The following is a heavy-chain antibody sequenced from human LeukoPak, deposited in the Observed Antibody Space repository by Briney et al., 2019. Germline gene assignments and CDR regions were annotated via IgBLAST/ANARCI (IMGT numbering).Heavy chain of an antibody. J-gene: IGHJ3*02. CDR3: AKDAGGPYCSGGSCFYDAFDI. Sequence: GGSLRLSCAASGFPANTYAFHWVRQAPGKGLEWVAVISYDGRNKYYADSVKGRFTISRDNSKNTLYLQMNSLRAEDTAVYYCAKDAGGPYCSGGSCFYDAFDIWGQGTMVTVSS. CDR1: GFPANTYA. V-gene: IGHV3-30*04. CDR2: ISYDGRNK. D-gene: IGHD2-15*01.